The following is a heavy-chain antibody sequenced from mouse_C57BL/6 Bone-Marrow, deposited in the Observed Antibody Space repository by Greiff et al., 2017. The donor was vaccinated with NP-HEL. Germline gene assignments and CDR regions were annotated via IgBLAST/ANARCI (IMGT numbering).Heavy chain of an antibody. CDR1: GYTFTSYW. CDR2: IYPGSVST. D-gene: IGHD1-1*01. J-gene: IGHJ1*03. CDR3: ARDYYGSSPSYWYFDV. V-gene: IGHV1-55*01. Sequence: QVQLQQPGAELVKPGASVTMSCKASGYTFTSYWITWVKQRPGQGLEWIGDIYPGSVSTNYNEKFKSKATLTVNTSSSTAYMQLSSLTSEDSAVYYGARDYYGSSPSYWYFDVWGTGTTVTVSS.